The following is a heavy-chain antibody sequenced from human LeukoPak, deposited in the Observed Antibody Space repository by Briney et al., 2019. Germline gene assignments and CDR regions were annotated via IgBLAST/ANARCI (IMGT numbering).Heavy chain of an antibody. CDR2: ISSSSSYI. CDR3: AREGVEQQLVWWWFDP. CDR1: GFTFSSCS. Sequence: PGGSLRLSCAASGFTFSSCSMNWVRQAPGKGLEWVSSISSSSSYIYYADSVKGRFTISRDNAKNSLYLQMNSLRAEDTAVYYCAREGVEQQLVWWWFDPWGQGTLVTVSS. D-gene: IGHD6-13*01. J-gene: IGHJ5*02. V-gene: IGHV3-21*01.